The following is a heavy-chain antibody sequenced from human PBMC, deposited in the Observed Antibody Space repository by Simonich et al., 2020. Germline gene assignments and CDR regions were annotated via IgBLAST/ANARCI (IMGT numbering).Heavy chain of an antibody. Sequence: EVQLVESGGGLVQPGGSLRLSCAASGFTFSSYEMHWVRQAPGKGLEWVSYISSSGSTIYYADSVKGRVTISRDNAKNSLYLQMNSLRAEDTAVYYCARDFRLQLVEIGTYYYYGMDVWGQGTTVTVSS. J-gene: IGHJ6*02. CDR3: ARDFRLQLVEIGTYYYYGMDV. D-gene: IGHD6-6*01. V-gene: IGHV3-48*03. CDR1: GFTFSSYE. CDR2: ISSSGSTI.